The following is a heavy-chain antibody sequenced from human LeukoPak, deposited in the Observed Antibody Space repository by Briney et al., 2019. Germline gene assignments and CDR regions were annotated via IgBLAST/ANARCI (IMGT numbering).Heavy chain of an antibody. CDR3: VPDWLLCEYFHH. D-gene: IGHD3-9*01. CDR1: GFTFSRYA. J-gene: IGHJ1*01. Sequence: PGGSLRLSCAASGFTFSRYAMSGVRGAPGKGLEWVSSISGSGGGTHYADPAKGRFTISRDNSKNTLYLQMNSLRAEDTAVYYCVPDWLLCEYFHHWGQGPLVSVSS. CDR2: ISGSGGGT. V-gene: IGHV3-23*01.